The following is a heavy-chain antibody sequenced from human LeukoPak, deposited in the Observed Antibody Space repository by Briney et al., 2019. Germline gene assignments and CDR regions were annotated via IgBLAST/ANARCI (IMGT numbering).Heavy chain of an antibody. CDR2: ISGSGGTT. CDR1: GFTFSSYA. J-gene: IGHJ4*02. D-gene: IGHD6-13*01. CDR3: AKAHSSSWDYYFDY. Sequence: GGSLRLSCAASGFTFSSYAMSWVRQAPGKGLEWVSAISGSGGTTYYADSVKGRFSISRDNSKDTLYLQMNSLRAEGTAVYYCAKAHSSSWDYYFDYWGQGTLVTVSS. V-gene: IGHV3-23*01.